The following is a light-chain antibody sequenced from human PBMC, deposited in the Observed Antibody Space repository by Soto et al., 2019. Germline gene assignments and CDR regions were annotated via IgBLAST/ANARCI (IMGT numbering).Light chain of an antibody. V-gene: IGLV2-14*01. Sequence: QSALTQPASMSGSPGQSIAISCTGTSSDVGGYNYVSWYQQHPGKAPKLMIYEVSNRPSGVSNRFSGSKSGNTASLTISGLQAEDEADYYCSSYTSSSTPYVVGTGTKVTVL. J-gene: IGLJ1*01. CDR1: SSDVGGYNY. CDR3: SSYTSSSTPYV. CDR2: EVS.